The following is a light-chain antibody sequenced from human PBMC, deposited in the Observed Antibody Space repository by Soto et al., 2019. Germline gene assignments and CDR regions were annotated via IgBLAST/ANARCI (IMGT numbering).Light chain of an antibody. V-gene: IGLV2-14*03. CDR1: SSDIGAYNY. Sequence: QSVLTQPASVSGSPGQSITISCTGTSSDIGAYNYVSWYQQHPGKAPKLMIYDVNIRPSGVSNLFSGSKSGNTASLTISGLQAADEADYYCTSWTTSTTMIFGGGTKLTVL. CDR3: TSWTTSTTMI. J-gene: IGLJ2*01. CDR2: DVN.